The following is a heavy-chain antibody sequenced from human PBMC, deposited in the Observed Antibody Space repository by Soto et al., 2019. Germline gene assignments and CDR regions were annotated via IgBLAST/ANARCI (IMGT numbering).Heavy chain of an antibody. CDR1: GYTFTNYG. J-gene: IGHJ4*02. V-gene: IGHV1-18*01. CDR3: VRGDGGYFDH. CDR2: ISAYNGHT. Sequence: QVQLVQSGVEVKKPGASVKVSCKAMGYTFTNYGLSWVRQAPGEGLEWLGWISAYNGHTKYAQKVQDRVTLTTDTSASTAYLELRSLTSDDTAVYYCVRGDGGYFDHWGKGTLVLVSS. D-gene: IGHD3-16*01.